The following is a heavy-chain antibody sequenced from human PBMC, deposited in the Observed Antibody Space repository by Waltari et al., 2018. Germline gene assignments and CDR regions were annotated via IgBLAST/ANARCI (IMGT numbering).Heavy chain of an antibody. CDR1: GGSFSGYY. D-gene: IGHD2-21*01. CDR3: ASFCGGDCYSLIDY. J-gene: IGHJ4*02. CDR2: INHSGST. Sequence: QVQLQQWGAGLLKPSETLSLTCAVSGGSFSGYYWSWIRQPPGKGLEWIGEINHSGSTNYNPSLKSRVTISVDTSKNQFSLKLSSVTAADTAVYYCASFCGGDCYSLIDYWGQGTLVTVSS. V-gene: IGHV4-34*01.